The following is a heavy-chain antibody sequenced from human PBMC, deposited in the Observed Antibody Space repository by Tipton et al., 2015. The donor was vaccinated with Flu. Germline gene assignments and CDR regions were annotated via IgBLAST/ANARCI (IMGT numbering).Heavy chain of an antibody. Sequence: TLSLTCSVSGGPLSNYFWSWIRQSPGKGLEWIGSIYNRETTFYNASLKSRVTIYTDTSRNQFSLKLSSVTVADTAVYYCARLSYYDVDLKNFYFDYWGQGALVTVSS. CDR2: IYNRETT. J-gene: IGHJ4*02. CDR1: GGPLSNYF. V-gene: IGHV4-59*05. CDR3: ARLSYYDVDLKNFYFDY. D-gene: IGHD3-10*02.